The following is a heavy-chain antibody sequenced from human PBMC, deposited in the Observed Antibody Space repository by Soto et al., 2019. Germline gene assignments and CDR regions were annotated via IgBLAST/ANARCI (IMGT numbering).Heavy chain of an antibody. CDR3: VRDLDGSGSYYTDY. D-gene: IGHD3-10*01. CDR1: GYMFISYG. J-gene: IGHJ4*02. CDR2: IRPYNGNT. Sequence: ASVKVSCKASGYMFISYGINWVRQAPGQGLEWMGWIRPYNGNTNYAQKFQGRFTMTTDTSTSTAYMEMRSLRSADTAVYYCVRDLDGSGSYYTDYCGPGTLVTVSS. V-gene: IGHV1-18*01.